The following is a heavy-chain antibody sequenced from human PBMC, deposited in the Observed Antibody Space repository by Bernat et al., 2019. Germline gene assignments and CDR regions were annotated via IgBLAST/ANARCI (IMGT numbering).Heavy chain of an antibody. Sequence: QVQLVESGGGVVQPGGSLRLSCAASGFTSSSYGMHWVRQAPGKGLEWVAFIRYDGSNKYYADSVKGRFTISRDNSKNTLYLQMNSLRAEDTAVYYCARGSVVTRYWYFDLWGRGTLVTVSS. V-gene: IGHV3-30*02. CDR3: ARGSVVTRYWYFDL. CDR2: IRYDGSNK. D-gene: IGHD4-23*01. CDR1: GFTSSSYG. J-gene: IGHJ2*01.